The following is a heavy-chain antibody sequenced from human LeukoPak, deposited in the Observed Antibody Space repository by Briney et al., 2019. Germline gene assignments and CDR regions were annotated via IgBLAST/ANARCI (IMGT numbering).Heavy chain of an antibody. Sequence: PGGSLRLSCAASGFTFSSYAMSWVRQAPGKGLEWVSAISGSGGSTYYADSVKGRFTISRDNSKNTLYLQMNSLRAEDTAVYYCARDPYYYDSSGYYLTYYYGMDVWGQGTTVTVSS. D-gene: IGHD3-22*01. CDR1: GFTFSSYA. CDR3: ARDPYYYDSSGYYLTYYYGMDV. V-gene: IGHV3-23*01. J-gene: IGHJ6*02. CDR2: ISGSGGST.